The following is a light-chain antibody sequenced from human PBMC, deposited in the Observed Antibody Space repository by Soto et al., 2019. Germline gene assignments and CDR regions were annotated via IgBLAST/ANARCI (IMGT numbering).Light chain of an antibody. CDR3: QQYGDSPWT. CDR2: GAF. J-gene: IGKJ1*01. Sequence: VLTQSPASLSLSPGERATLSCRASQNISTKLAWYQQKPGQAPRLLFSGAFNRATDTPDRFSGSGSGTDFTLIISGVEAEDFAMYYCQQYGDSPWTFGQGTRVDFK. CDR1: QNISTK. V-gene: IGKV3-20*01.